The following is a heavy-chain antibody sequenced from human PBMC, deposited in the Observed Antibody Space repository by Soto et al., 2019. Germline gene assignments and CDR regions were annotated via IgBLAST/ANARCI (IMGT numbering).Heavy chain of an antibody. CDR3: AKDQLRGVRGVITYYYGMDV. Sequence: QVHLVESGGGVVQPGRSLRLSCAASGFTFSSYGMHWVRQAPGKGLEWVAVISYDGSNKYYADSVKGRFTISRDNSKNTLYLQMNSLRAEDTAVYYCAKDQLRGVRGVITYYYGMDVWGQGTTVTVSS. D-gene: IGHD3-10*01. V-gene: IGHV3-30*18. CDR1: GFTFSSYG. J-gene: IGHJ6*02. CDR2: ISYDGSNK.